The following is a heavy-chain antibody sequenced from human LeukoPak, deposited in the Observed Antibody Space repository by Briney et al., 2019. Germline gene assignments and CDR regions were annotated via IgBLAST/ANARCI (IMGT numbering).Heavy chain of an antibody. Sequence: GSLRLSCAASGFTFSSYSMNWVRQPPGKGLEWIGSIYYSGSTYYNPSLKSRVTISVDTSKNQFSLKLSSVTAADTAVYYCARGGAWFGEFSSLFDYWGQGTLVTVSS. J-gene: IGHJ4*02. CDR1: GFTFSSYS. V-gene: IGHV4-39*07. CDR3: ARGGAWFGEFSSLFDY. CDR2: IYYSGST. D-gene: IGHD3-10*01.